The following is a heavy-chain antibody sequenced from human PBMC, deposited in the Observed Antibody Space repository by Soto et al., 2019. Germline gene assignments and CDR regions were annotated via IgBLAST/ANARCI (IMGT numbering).Heavy chain of an antibody. CDR2: ISGGGDGT. Sequence: EVHLLESGGGLVQPGGSLRLSCTASGFPFGNYAMYWVRQAPGKGLEWVSGISGGGDGTNYADSVKGRFTVSRDNSRNTMYLQMNSLRAEDTAVYYCAKKPRLQLAYWGQGTLVTVSS. CDR3: AKKPRLQLAY. D-gene: IGHD1-1*01. J-gene: IGHJ4*02. V-gene: IGHV3-23*01. CDR1: GFPFGNYA.